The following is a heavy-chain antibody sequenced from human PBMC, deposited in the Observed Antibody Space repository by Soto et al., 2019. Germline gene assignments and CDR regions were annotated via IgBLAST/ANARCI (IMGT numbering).Heavy chain of an antibody. J-gene: IGHJ6*02. CDR1: GFIVSDTY. CDR3: AKMIAAAGTGYYYGMDV. Sequence: GGSLRLSCTASGFIVSDTYVNWVRQAPGKGLEWVSAISGSGGSTYYADSVKGRFTISRDNSKNTLYLQMNSLRAEDTAVYYCAKMIAAAGTGYYYGMDVWGQGTTVTVSS. V-gene: IGHV3-23*01. CDR2: ISGSGGST. D-gene: IGHD6-13*01.